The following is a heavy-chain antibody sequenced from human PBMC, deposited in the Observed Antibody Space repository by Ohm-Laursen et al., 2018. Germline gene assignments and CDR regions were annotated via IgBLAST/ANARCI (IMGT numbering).Heavy chain of an antibody. D-gene: IGHD6-19*01. CDR1: GGSFSGYY. CDR2: INHSGST. CDR3: ARVKQWLIYAFDI. J-gene: IGHJ3*02. Sequence: PSETLFLTCAVYGGSFSGYYWSWIRQPPGKGLEWIGEINHSGSTNYNPSLKSRVTISVDTSKNQFSLKLSSVTAADTAVYYCARVKQWLIYAFDIWGQGTMVTVSS. V-gene: IGHV4-34*01.